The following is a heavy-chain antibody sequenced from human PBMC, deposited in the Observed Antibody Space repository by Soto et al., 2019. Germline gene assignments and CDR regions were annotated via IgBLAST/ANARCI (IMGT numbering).Heavy chain of an antibody. V-gene: IGHV4-30-4*01. CDR2: IYYSGST. J-gene: IGHJ4*02. D-gene: IGHD2-21*02. CDR3: ARDIGGNGGNSDY. CDR1: GGSISSGDYY. Sequence: QVQLQESGPGLVKPSQTLSLTCTVSGGSISSGDYYWSWIRQPPGKGLEWIGYIYYSGSTYYNPSLRSRVTISVDTSKNQFSLKLSSVTAADTAVYYCARDIGGNGGNSDYWGQGTLVTVSS.